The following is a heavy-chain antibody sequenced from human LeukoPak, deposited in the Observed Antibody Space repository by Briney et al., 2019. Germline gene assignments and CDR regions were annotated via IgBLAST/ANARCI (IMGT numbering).Heavy chain of an antibody. CDR2: MYSSGSA. J-gene: IGHJ4*02. D-gene: IGHD3-10*01. CDR1: GGSNSSGGYY. V-gene: IGHV4-31*03. CDR3: ARDPEIGRFGD. Sequence: PSETLSLTCTVSGGSNSSGGYYWSWIRQHPGKGLEWIGYMYSSGSAYYNPSLQSRVSISMDTSKNQFSLKLSSVTAADTAVYYCARDPEIGRFGDWGQGTLVTVSS.